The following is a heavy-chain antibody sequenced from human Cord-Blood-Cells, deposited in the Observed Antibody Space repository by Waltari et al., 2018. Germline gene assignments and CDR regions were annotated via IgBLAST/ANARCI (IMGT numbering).Heavy chain of an antibody. Sequence: EVQLVESGGGLVQPAGSLRLSCAASGFSLRSHCMSWVSQAPGKGLEWVANIKQDGSEKYYVDSVKGRFTISRDNAKNSLYLQMNSLRAEDTAVYYCARDYSQLGDAFDIWGQGTMVTVSS. V-gene: IGHV3-7*01. D-gene: IGHD6-13*01. CDR3: ARDYSQLGDAFDI. CDR1: GFSLRSHC. CDR2: IKQDGSEK. J-gene: IGHJ3*02.